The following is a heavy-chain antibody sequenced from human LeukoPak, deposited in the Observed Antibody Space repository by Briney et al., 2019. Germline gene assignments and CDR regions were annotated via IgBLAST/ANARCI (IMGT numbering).Heavy chain of an antibody. CDR1: GYTFTGYY. CDR3: ASDYDSSDYYSNAFDI. CDR2: INPNSGGT. Sequence: GASVKVSCKASGYTFTGYYMHWVRQAPGQGLEWMGWINPNSGGTNYAQKFQGRVTMTRDTSISTAYMELSRLRSDDTAVYYCASDYDSSDYYSNAFDIWGQGTMVTVSS. D-gene: IGHD3-22*01. J-gene: IGHJ3*02. V-gene: IGHV1-2*02.